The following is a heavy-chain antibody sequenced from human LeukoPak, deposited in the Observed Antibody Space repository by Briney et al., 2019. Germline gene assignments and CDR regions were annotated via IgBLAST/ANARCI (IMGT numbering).Heavy chain of an antibody. J-gene: IGHJ4*02. CDR2: INPNSGGT. V-gene: IGHV1-2*02. D-gene: IGHD3-22*01. Sequence: ASVKVSCKASGYTFTGYYMHWVRQAPGRGLEWMGWINPNSGGTNYAQKFQGRVTMTRDTSISTAYMELSRLRSDDTAVYYCARVQTSTSYYCDSRGAADYRGQGTLVTVSS. CDR1: GYTFTGYY. CDR3: ARVQTSTSYYCDSRGAADY.